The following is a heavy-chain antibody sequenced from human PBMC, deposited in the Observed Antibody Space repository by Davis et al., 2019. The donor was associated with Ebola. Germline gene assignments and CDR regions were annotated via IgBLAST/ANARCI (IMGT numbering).Heavy chain of an antibody. CDR1: GGSISSGGYY. Sequence: PSETLSLTCTVSGGSISSGGYYWSWIRQHPGKGLEWIGYIYYSGSTYYNPSLKSRVTISVDTSKNQFSLKLSSVTAADTAAYYCARESHHPGVVPVYFDYWGQGTLVTVSS. CDR2: IYYSGST. V-gene: IGHV4-31*03. D-gene: IGHD2-2*01. CDR3: ARESHHPGVVPVYFDY. J-gene: IGHJ4*02.